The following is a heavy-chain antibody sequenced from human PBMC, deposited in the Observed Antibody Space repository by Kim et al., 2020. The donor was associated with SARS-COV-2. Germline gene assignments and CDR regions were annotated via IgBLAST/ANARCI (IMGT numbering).Heavy chain of an antibody. V-gene: IGHV3-53*01. CDR3: ARGVRGLQKYY. J-gene: IGHJ4*02. Sequence: GGSLRLSCAASGFTVSSNYMSWVRQAPGKGLEWVSVIYSGGSTYYADSVKGRFTISRDNSKNTLYLQMNSLRAEDTAVYYCARGVRGLQKYYWGQGTLVTVSS. CDR1: GFTVSSNY. D-gene: IGHD3-10*01. CDR2: IYSGGST.